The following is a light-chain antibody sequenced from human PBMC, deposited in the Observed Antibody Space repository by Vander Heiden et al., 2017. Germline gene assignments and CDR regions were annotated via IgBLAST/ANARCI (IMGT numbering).Light chain of an antibody. CDR2: GAS. CDR3: QQYGSSPVT. V-gene: IGKV3-20*01. Sequence: EIVLTQSPGTLSLSPGERATLSCRASQSVSSSNLAWYQQKPGQAPRLLIYGASSRATGIPDRFSGSGSGTDFTLTISRLEPEDFAVYYCQQYGSSPVTFGQGTKVEIK. J-gene: IGKJ1*01. CDR1: QSVSSSN.